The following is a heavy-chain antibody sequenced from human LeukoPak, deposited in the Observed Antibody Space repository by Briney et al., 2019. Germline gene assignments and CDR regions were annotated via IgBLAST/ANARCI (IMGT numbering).Heavy chain of an antibody. V-gene: IGHV1-8*03. CDR1: GYTFTSYD. D-gene: IGHD6-6*01. J-gene: IGHJ6*03. Sequence: ASVKVSCKASGYTFTSYDINWVRQATGQGLEWMGWMNPNSGNTGYAQKFQGRVTITRNTSISTAYMELSSLRSEDTAVYYCARERAAPPPYYYYYYMDVWGKGTTVTVSS. CDR3: ARERAAPPPYYYYYYMDV. CDR2: MNPNSGNT.